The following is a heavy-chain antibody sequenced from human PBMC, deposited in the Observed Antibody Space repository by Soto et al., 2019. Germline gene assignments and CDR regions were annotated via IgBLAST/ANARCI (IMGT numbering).Heavy chain of an antibody. V-gene: IGHV1-69*01. CDR3: ARCWIAARPSSSYYYYGMDF. D-gene: IGHD6-6*01. CDR2: IIPIFGTA. CDR1: GGTFSSYA. J-gene: IGHJ6*02. Sequence: QVQLVQSGAEVKKPGSSVKVSCKASGGTFSSYAISWVRQAPGQGLEWMGGIIPIFGTANYAQKFQGRGTNTSAESTSTAYMELSNLRSEDTAVYYCARCWIAARPSSSYYYYGMDFWGQGTTVTVSS.